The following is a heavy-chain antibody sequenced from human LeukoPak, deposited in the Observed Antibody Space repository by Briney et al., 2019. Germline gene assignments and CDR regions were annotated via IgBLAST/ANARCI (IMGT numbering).Heavy chain of an antibody. CDR2: ISSSSSYI. Sequence: GGSLRLSCAASGFTFSSYSMNWVRQAPGKGLEWVSFISSSSSYIYCADSVKGRFTISRDNAKNSLYLQMNSLRAEDTAVYYCTRDEDFYSSSSDYWGQGTLVTVSS. V-gene: IGHV3-21*01. CDR1: GFTFSSYS. CDR3: TRDEDFYSSSSDY. D-gene: IGHD6-6*01. J-gene: IGHJ4*02.